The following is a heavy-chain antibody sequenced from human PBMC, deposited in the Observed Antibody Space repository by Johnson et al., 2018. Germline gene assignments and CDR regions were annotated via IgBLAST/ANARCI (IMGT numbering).Heavy chain of an antibody. J-gene: IGHJ5*02. Sequence: EVQLVESGGGLVQPGGSLRLSCAASGFTFSSYWMTWVRQASGNGLEWVALIKYDGSEKYYVDSVKGRFTISRDNAKKLLYLQMNSLTAEDTAVYYCVRDKYYAPFDPWGQGALVTVSS. V-gene: IGHV3-7*01. CDR1: GFTFSSYW. CDR2: IKYDGSEK. CDR3: VRDKYYAPFDP. D-gene: IGHD3-16*01.